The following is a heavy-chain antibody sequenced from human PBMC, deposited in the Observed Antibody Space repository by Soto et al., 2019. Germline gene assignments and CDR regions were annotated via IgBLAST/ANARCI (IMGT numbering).Heavy chain of an antibody. D-gene: IGHD3-10*01. J-gene: IGHJ4*02. CDR2: ISSSRSMI. CDR3: ARDDWVIRGAISLPFDF. Sequence: EVQLVESGGGLVQPGGSLRLSCAASGFTFSRYNMNWVRQAPGKGLEWISYISSSRSMIYYTDSVEGRFTISRDNAKNSLSLQINSLRDEDTAVYYCARDDWVIRGAISLPFDFWGPGTLVTVSS. CDR1: GFTFSRYN. V-gene: IGHV3-48*02.